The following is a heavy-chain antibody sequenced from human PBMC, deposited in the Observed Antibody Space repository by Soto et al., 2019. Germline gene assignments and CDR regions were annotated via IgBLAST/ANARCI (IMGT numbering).Heavy chain of an antibody. CDR1: GGTFSSYA. CDR2: IIPIFGTA. D-gene: IGHD2-15*01. Sequence: QVQLVQSGAEVKKPGSSVKVSCKASGGTFSSYAISWVRQAPGQGLEWMGGIIPIFGTANYAQKFQGRVTITADESTSTAYMELSSLRSEDTAVYYCARELIGYCSGGSCYGMDVWGQGTTVTVSS. V-gene: IGHV1-69*12. J-gene: IGHJ6*02. CDR3: ARELIGYCSGGSCYGMDV.